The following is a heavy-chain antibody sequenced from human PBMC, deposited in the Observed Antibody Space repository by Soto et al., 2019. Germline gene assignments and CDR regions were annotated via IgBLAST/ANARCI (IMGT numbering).Heavy chain of an antibody. CDR3: TRAFSSGWYTYYFDY. CDR1: GFTFGDYA. Sequence: GGSLRLSCAASGFTFGDYAMSWFRQAPGKGLEWVGFIRSKAYGGTTEYAASVKGRFTISRDDSKSIAYLQMNSLKTEDTAVYYCTRAFSSGWYTYYFDYWGQGTLVTVSS. CDR2: IRSKAYGGTT. V-gene: IGHV3-49*03. D-gene: IGHD6-19*01. J-gene: IGHJ4*02.